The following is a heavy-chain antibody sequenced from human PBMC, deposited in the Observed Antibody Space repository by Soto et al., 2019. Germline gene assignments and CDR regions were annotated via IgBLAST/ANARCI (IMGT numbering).Heavy chain of an antibody. V-gene: IGHV3-11*06. Sequence: WGSLRLSCAASGFSFTDFYMNWIRQVPGKGLEWVALVSTSTTYTRYADSVKGRFTISRDNAKNSLYLQMNSLRAEDTAVYYCARGLFLDYWGQGTRVTVSS. CDR3: ARGLFLDY. CDR2: VSTSTTYT. CDR1: GFSFTDFY. J-gene: IGHJ4*02.